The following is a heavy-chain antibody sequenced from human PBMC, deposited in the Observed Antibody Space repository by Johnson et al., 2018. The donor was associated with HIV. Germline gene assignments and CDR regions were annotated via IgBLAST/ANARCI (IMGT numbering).Heavy chain of an antibody. V-gene: IGHV3-33*06. D-gene: IGHD1-26*01. J-gene: IGHJ3*02. CDR3: ANSPLSPSGSYPHAPDASVWDI. CDR1: GFTFSSYG. CDR2: IWYDGSNK. Sequence: QEQLVESGGGVVQPGRSLRLSCAASGFTFSSYGMHWVRQAPGKGLDWVAVIWYDGSNKYYADSVKGRFTISRDNSKNTLYLQMNSRRAEDTAVYYCANSPLSPSGSYPHAPDASVWDIWGQGTMVTVSS.